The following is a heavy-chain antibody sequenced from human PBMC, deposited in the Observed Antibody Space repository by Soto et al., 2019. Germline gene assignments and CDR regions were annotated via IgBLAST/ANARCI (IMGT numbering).Heavy chain of an antibody. V-gene: IGHV1-18*04. CDR1: GYPFSRYG. CDR3: ARAHDVVGTLLDY. J-gene: IGHJ4*02. D-gene: IGHD2-21*01. Sequence: QVQLVQSGGEVTRPGASVKVSCTTSGYPFSRYGFTWVRQAPGQGLEWLGWISTYNGNTKYAQELKGRFSLTADTATRTDYIELSSLRFDDSVVYYCARAHDVVGTLLDYWRKGTLVTVSS. CDR2: ISTYNGNT.